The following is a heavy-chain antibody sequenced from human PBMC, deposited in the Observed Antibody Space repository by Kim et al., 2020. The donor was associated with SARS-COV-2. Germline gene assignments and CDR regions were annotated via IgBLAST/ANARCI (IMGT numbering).Heavy chain of an antibody. J-gene: IGHJ6*02. V-gene: IGHV4-59*13. CDR2: IYYSGST. D-gene: IGHD1-20*01. CDR3: ARAGITGTTWGRKYYYYGMDV. CDR1: GGSISSYY. Sequence: SETLSLTCTVSGGSISSYYWSWIRQPPGKGLEWIGYIYYSGSTNYNPSLKSRVTISVDTSKNQFSLKLSSVTAADTAVYYCARAGITGTTWGRKYYYYGMDVWGQGTTVTVSS.